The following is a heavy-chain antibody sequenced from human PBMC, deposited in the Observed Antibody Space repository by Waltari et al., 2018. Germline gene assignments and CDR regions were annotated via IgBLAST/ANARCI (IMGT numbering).Heavy chain of an antibody. Sequence: EVQLLESGGDLEQPGGSLRISCVGSGFNFSNYAMNWVRQAPGKGLEWVSTMSGTGDYTYYADSVKGRFTISRDNSKNTVFLHMNNRRVEDTAIYFCAKDQAEWLVLDGYFDSWGQGTPVTVSS. CDR1: GFNFSNYA. V-gene: IGHV3-23*01. CDR3: AKDQAEWLVLDGYFDS. CDR2: MSGTGDYT. D-gene: IGHD6-19*01. J-gene: IGHJ4*02.